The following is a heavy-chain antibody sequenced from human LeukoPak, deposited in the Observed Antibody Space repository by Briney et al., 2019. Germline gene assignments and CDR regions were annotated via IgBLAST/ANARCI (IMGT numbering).Heavy chain of an antibody. J-gene: IGHJ4*02. CDR2: INPSDGTT. V-gene: IGHV1-46*01. CDR3: ARGWLVVHSSGYYNIDY. CDR1: GYTFPSYF. Sequence: ASVNVSCKASGYTFPSYFMHWVRQVPGQGLEWTGIINPSDGTTRYAQKFQGRVTMTRDTSTSTVYMELSSLRSGDTAVYYCARGWLVVHSSGYYNIDYWGQGTLVTVSS. D-gene: IGHD3-22*01.